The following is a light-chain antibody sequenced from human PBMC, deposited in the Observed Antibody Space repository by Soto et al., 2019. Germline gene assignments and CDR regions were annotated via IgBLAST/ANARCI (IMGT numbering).Light chain of an antibody. V-gene: IGKV3-20*01. CDR3: QQEGNSPGP. J-gene: IGKJ3*01. CDR1: QRVSSSY. CDR2: GAS. Sequence: EIGLTQSPGTLSLSPGDRATLYCRASQRVSSSYLAWYHQKPGQAHRILIYGASIRATGIPDRFSGSGSGTSFTRTISRLEPDDFAVYYFQQEGNSPGPFGHGTKVDIQ.